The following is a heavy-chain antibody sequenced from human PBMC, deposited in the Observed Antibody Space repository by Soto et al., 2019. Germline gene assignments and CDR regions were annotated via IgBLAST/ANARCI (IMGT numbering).Heavy chain of an antibody. CDR3: ARGDYYDSSGPFSDAFDI. Sequence: HPGGSLRLSCVASGFTFSNYAMSWVRQAPGKGLEWVSAIRGSATTTYYADSVKGRFTISRDNSKNTLYLQMNSLRVEDTAIYYCARGDYYDSSGPFSDAFDIWGQGTMVTVSS. CDR2: IRGSATTT. D-gene: IGHD3-22*01. CDR1: GFTFSNYA. V-gene: IGHV3-23*01. J-gene: IGHJ3*02.